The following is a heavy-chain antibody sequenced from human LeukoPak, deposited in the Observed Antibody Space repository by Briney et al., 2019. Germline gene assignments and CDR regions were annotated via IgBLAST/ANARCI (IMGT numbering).Heavy chain of an antibody. D-gene: IGHD5-24*01. Sequence: GGSLRLSCAASGFTFSSYSMNWVRQAPGKGLEWVSSISTSSSYIYYADSVKGRFTISRDNAKNSLYLQMNSLRAEDTAMYYCARGGMFQNYFDPWGQGTLVTVSS. CDR2: ISTSSSYI. CDR3: ARGGMFQNYFDP. CDR1: GFTFSSYS. J-gene: IGHJ5*02. V-gene: IGHV3-21*04.